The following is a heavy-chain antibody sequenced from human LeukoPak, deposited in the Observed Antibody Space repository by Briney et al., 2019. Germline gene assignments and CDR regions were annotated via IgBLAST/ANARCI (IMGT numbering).Heavy chain of an antibody. V-gene: IGHV3-7*01. J-gene: IGHJ5*02. Sequence: GGSLRLSCVASGFTFATYGMSWVRQAPGKGLEWLANINQYGTEKYYADSMKGRFTISRDNAKNSLYLQMNSLRVEDSGVYYCARDPDSGDAYNWFDPWGQGTQVTVSS. D-gene: IGHD4-17*01. CDR2: INQYGTEK. CDR1: GFTFATYG. CDR3: ARDPDSGDAYNWFDP.